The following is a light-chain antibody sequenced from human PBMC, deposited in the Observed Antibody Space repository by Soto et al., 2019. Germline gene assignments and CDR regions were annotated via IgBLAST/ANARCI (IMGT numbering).Light chain of an antibody. Sequence: DIQMTQSPSTLSASVGDRVTITCRASQSISSWLAWYQQKPGKAPKLLIYDDSSLESGGPSRFSGSGSGTEFTLTISSLQPDDFATSYFQQYNSSPWKFGQGTKVDIK. CDR2: DDS. CDR3: QQYNSSPWK. CDR1: QSISSW. J-gene: IGKJ1*01. V-gene: IGKV1-5*01.